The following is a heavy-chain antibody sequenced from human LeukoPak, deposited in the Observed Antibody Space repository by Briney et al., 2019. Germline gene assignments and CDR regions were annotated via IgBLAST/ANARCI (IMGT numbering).Heavy chain of an antibody. V-gene: IGHV1-69*13. CDR1: GGIFSSYA. D-gene: IGHD3-22*01. CDR2: IIPIFGTA. CDR3: ARDLRNYDSSGEFDP. Sequence: ASVKVSCKASGGIFSSYAINWVRQAPGQGLEWMGGIIPIFGTANYAQKFQGRVTITADESTSTAYMELSSLRSEDTAVYYCARDLRNYDSSGEFDPWGQGTLVTVSS. J-gene: IGHJ5*02.